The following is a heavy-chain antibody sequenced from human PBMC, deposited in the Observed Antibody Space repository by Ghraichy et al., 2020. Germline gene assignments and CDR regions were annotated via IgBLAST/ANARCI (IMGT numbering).Heavy chain of an antibody. Sequence: SETLSLTCTVSGGSISSYYWSWIRQPPGKGLEWIGYIYYSGSTNYNPSLKSRVTISVDTSKNQFSLKLSSVTAADTAVYYCARDRYCSGGSCYDTDAFDIWGQGTMVTVSS. V-gene: IGHV4-59*01. D-gene: IGHD2-15*01. CDR1: GGSISSYY. CDR2: IYYSGST. J-gene: IGHJ3*02. CDR3: ARDRYCSGGSCYDTDAFDI.